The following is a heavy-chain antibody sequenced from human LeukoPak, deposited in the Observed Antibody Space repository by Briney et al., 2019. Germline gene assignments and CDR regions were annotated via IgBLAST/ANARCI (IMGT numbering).Heavy chain of an antibody. D-gene: IGHD3-22*01. V-gene: IGHV2-5*02. J-gene: IGHJ4*02. Sequence: SGPTLVNPTQTLTLTCTFSGFSLSTRGVGVGWIRQPPGKALEWLALIYWDDDKRCSPSLKSRLTITKDTSKNQVVLTMTNMDPVDTATYYCAHRSTYYYDSSGYWYYWGQGTLVTVSS. CDR3: AHRSTYYYDSSGYWYY. CDR1: GFSLSTRGVG. CDR2: IYWDDDK.